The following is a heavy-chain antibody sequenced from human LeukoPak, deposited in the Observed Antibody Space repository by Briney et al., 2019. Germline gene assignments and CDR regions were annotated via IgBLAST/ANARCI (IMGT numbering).Heavy chain of an antibody. J-gene: IGHJ4*02. D-gene: IGHD3-9*01. CDR2: IYSGGST. CDR1: GFTVSSNY. Sequence: GGSLRLSCAASGFTVSSNYMSWVRQAPGRGLEWVSVIYSGGSTYYADSVKGRFTISRDNSKNTLYLQMNSLRAEDTAVYYCATSGNHYDILTGYSIYWGQGTLVTVSS. V-gene: IGHV3-53*01. CDR3: ATSGNHYDILTGYSIY.